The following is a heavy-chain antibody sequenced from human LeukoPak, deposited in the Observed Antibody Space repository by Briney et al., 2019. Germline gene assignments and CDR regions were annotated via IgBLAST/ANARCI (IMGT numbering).Heavy chain of an antibody. CDR2: IYYSGST. V-gene: IGHV4-61*01. J-gene: IGHJ4*02. Sequence: SETLSLTCTLSGGSVSTGSYYWSWIRQPPGKGLEWIGYIYYSGSTNYNPSLKSRVTISIDMSKNQFYLKLSSVTAADTAVYYCARRGYSGYGGDYFDYWGQGTLVTVSS. D-gene: IGHD5-12*01. CDR1: GGSVSTGSYY. CDR3: ARRGYSGYGGDYFDY.